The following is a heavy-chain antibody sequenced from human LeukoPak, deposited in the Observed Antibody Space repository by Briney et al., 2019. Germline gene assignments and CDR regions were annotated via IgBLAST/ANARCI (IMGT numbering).Heavy chain of an antibody. D-gene: IGHD5-18*01. V-gene: IGHV3-30*18. CDR2: ISDDGSNE. CDR1: GFSLRAYG. Sequence: GGSLRLSCAASGFSLRAYGMHWVRQAPGKGLEWVAVISDDGSNEYYADSVKGRFTISRDSSKNTLFLQMNSLRPEDTAVYYCAKDADTATIIYWYFDLWGRGTLVTVSS. J-gene: IGHJ2*01. CDR3: AKDADTATIIYWYFDL.